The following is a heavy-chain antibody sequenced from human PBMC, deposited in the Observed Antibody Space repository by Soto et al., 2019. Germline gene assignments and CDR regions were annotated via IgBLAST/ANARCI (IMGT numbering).Heavy chain of an antibody. Sequence: PSETLSLTCAVYGGSFSGYYWSWIRQPPGKGLEWIGEINHSGSTNYNPSLKSRVTISVDTSKNQFSLQLSSVTPEDTAVYYCTRDRGGLGHWGQGTLVTVSS. D-gene: IGHD3-10*01. J-gene: IGHJ4*02. V-gene: IGHV4-34*01. CDR3: TRDRGGLGH. CDR2: INHSGST. CDR1: GGSFSGYY.